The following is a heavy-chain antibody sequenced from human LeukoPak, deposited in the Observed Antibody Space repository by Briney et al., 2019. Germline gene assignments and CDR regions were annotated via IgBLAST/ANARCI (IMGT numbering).Heavy chain of an antibody. CDR1: GGTFSSYA. J-gene: IGHJ4*02. Sequence: AASVKVSCKASGGTFSSYAISWVRQAPGQGLEWMGGIIHIFGTANYAQKFQGRVTITTDESTSTAYMELSSLRSEDTAVYYCGRGAPAATVVTQPPYFDYWGQGTLVTVSS. CDR3: GRGAPAATVVTQPPYFDY. CDR2: IIHIFGTA. V-gene: IGHV1-69*05. D-gene: IGHD4-23*01.